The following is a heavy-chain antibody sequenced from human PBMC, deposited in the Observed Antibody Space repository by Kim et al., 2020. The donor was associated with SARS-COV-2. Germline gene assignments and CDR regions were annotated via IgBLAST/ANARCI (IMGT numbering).Heavy chain of an antibody. V-gene: IGHV3-11*05. D-gene: IGHD5-12*01. Sequence: GRFTTSRDKAKNSLYLQMNSLRAEDTAVYYCARERDAPGYSGYEKGMEDYWGQGTLVTVSS. J-gene: IGHJ4*02. CDR3: ARERDAPGYSGYEKGMEDY.